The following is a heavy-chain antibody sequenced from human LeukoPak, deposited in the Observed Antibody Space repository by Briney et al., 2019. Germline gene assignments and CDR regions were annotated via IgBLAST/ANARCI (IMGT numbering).Heavy chain of an antibody. CDR2: IIPIFGTA. D-gene: IGHD6-19*01. CDR1: GGTFSSYA. J-gene: IGHJ5*02. V-gene: IGHV1-69*13. Sequence: GASVKVSCKASGGTFSSYAISWVRQAPGQGLEWMGGIIPIFGTANYAQKFQGRVTITADESTSTAYMELSSLRSEDTAVYYCARLAQSSGRRNWFDPWGQGTLVTVSS. CDR3: ARLAQSSGRRNWFDP.